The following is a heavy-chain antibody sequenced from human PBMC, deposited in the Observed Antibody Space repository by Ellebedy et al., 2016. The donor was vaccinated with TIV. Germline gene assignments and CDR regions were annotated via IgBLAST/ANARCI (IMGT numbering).Heavy chain of an antibody. J-gene: IGHJ6*02. V-gene: IGHV4/OR15-8*02. Sequence: SETLSLTXAVSGGSFSNAYSWTCVRQPPGKGLELIGEISHDGNADYSPSLESRVTISIDKSKSQLSLSLRSVTAADSAVYYCARGRFTTTWPIFYSGLDVWGQGTTVAVSS. CDR1: GGSFSNAYS. CDR2: ISHDGNA. D-gene: IGHD1-1*01. CDR3: ARGRFTTTWPIFYSGLDV.